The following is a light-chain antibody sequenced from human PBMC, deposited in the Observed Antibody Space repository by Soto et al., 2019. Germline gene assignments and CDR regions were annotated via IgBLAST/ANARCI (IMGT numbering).Light chain of an antibody. Sequence: DTQMTQSPSSLSASVGDRVTITCQASQDIGKYLNWYQQKPGKAPKLLICDASKMETGVPSRLSGSGSGTVFSFTISSLQPEDFATYYCQQYDSLPLTFGGGTKVDIK. CDR2: DAS. CDR3: QQYDSLPLT. CDR1: QDIGKY. V-gene: IGKV1-33*01. J-gene: IGKJ4*01.